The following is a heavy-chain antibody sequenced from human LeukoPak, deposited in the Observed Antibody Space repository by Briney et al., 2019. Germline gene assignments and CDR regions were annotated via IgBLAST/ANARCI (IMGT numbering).Heavy chain of an antibody. D-gene: IGHD2-2*01. CDR2: IYHSGST. CDR1: GYSLSSGYY. V-gene: IGHV4-38-2*02. Sequence: EPSGTPSPTCIVSGYSLSSGYYWGWIRQPPGKGLGWIGGIYHSGSTYYNPSLKSRVTISVDTSKNQFSLKLSSVTAADTAVYYCARGYCSSTSCYYYYMDVWGKGTTVTVSS. CDR3: ARGYCSSTSCYYYYMDV. J-gene: IGHJ6*03.